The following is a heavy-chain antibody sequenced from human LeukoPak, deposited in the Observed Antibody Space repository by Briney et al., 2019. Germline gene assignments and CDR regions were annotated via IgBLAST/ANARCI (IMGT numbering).Heavy chain of an antibody. CDR2: IYYSGST. D-gene: IGHD1-26*01. Sequence: TSETLSLTCTVSGGSISSSTYYWGWIRQAPGKGLEWIGSIYYSGSTYYNPSLKSRVTISVDTSKNQFSLKLSSVTAADTAVYYCARGGNYWPQWWFDPWGRGTLVSVSS. J-gene: IGHJ5*02. V-gene: IGHV4-39*07. CDR3: ARGGNYWPQWWFDP. CDR1: GGSISSSTYY.